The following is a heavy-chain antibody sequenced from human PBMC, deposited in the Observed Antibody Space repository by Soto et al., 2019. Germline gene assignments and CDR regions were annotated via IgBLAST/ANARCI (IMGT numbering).Heavy chain of an antibody. CDR1: GFTFDDYA. J-gene: IGHJ3*02. Sequence: DVQLVESGGGLVQPGRSLRLSCAASGFTFDDYAMHWVRQAPGKGLEWVSGISWNSGSIGYADSVKGRFTISRDNAKNSLYLQMNSLRAEDTALYYCAKGVTMVRGVAFDIWGQGTMVTVSS. V-gene: IGHV3-9*01. CDR2: ISWNSGSI. CDR3: AKGVTMVRGVAFDI. D-gene: IGHD3-10*01.